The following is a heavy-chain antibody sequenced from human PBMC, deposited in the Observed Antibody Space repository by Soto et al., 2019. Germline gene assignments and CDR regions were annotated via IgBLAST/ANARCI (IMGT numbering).Heavy chain of an antibody. D-gene: IGHD6-13*01. V-gene: IGHV3-23*01. J-gene: IGHJ4*02. CDR1: GFTFSSYA. CDR2: ISGSGGST. Sequence: EVQLLESGGGLGQPGGSLRLSCAASGFTFSSYAMSWVRQAPGKGLVWVSAISGSGGSTYYADSVKGRFTISRDNSKNTLYLQMNSLRAEDTAVYYCAKLPGPSASSLGDYWGQGTLVTVSS. CDR3: AKLPGPSASSLGDY.